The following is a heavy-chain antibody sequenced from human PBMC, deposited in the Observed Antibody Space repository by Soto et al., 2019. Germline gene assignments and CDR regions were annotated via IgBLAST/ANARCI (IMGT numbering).Heavy chain of an antibody. V-gene: IGHV1-2*02. D-gene: IGHD3-22*01. J-gene: IGHJ4*02. CDR2: INPNSGDT. Sequence: QVQLVQSGAEVKKPGASVKVSCKASGYTFTGYFRHWVRQAPGQGLEWMGWINPNSGDTNYGQKFQGRVTITRDMSINTAYMELRRLTSDDTAVYYCARVRTYYDSSGSLDYWGQGTLVTVSS. CDR3: ARVRTYYDSSGSLDY. CDR1: GYTFTGYF.